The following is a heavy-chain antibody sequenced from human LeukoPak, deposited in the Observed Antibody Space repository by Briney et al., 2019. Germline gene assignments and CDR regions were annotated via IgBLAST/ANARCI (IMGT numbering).Heavy chain of an antibody. CDR1: GFTFSSYG. V-gene: IGHV3-30*02. J-gene: IGHJ4*02. Sequence: GGSLRLSCAASGFTFSSYGMHWVRQAPGKGLEWVAFIRYDGSNKYYADSVKGRFTISRDNSKNTLYLQMNSLRAEDTAVYYCANFRSGSYYPPPFDYWGQGTLVTISS. CDR3: ANFRSGSYYPPPFDY. CDR2: IRYDGSNK. D-gene: IGHD1-26*01.